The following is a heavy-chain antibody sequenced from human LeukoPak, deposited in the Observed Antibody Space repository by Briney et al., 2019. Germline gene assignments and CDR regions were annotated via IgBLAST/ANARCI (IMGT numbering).Heavy chain of an antibody. Sequence: GESLKISCKGSGYNFATYWIGWVRQVPGKGLEGMGIIYPGDSDTRYSPSFQGQVTISVDKSINTAHLQWSSLKASDTAIYYCASRKKGMATTGFDYWGQGTLVTVSS. D-gene: IGHD5-24*01. CDR3: ASRKKGMATTGFDY. CDR1: GYNFATYW. J-gene: IGHJ4*02. CDR2: IYPGDSDT. V-gene: IGHV5-51*01.